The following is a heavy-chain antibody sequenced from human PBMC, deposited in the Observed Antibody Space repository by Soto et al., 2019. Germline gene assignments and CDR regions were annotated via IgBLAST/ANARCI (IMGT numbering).Heavy chain of an antibody. J-gene: IGHJ6*02. V-gene: IGHV1-18*01. CDR1: GYSYTSYG. CDR2: ISAYNGNT. D-gene: IGHD3-22*01. Sequence: ASVKVSCKAAGYSYTSYGGSWVRQAPGQGLEWMGWISAYNGNTNYAQKLQGRVTMTTDTSTSTAYMELRSLRSDDTAVYYCARAYDSSEDYYYYGMDVWGQGTTVTVSS. CDR3: ARAYDSSEDYYYYGMDV.